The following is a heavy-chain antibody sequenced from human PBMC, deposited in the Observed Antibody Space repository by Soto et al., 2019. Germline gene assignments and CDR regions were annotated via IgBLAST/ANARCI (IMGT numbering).Heavy chain of an antibody. V-gene: IGHV4-59*12. Sequence: PSETLSLTCTVSGGSISSYYWSWIRQPPGKGLEWIGYIYYSGSTNYNPSLKSRVTISVDTSKNQFSLKLSSVTAADTAVYYCARDKGGWGFRTADAFDIWGQGTMVTVSS. J-gene: IGHJ3*02. D-gene: IGHD6-19*01. CDR3: ARDKGGWGFRTADAFDI. CDR1: GGSISSYY. CDR2: IYYSGST.